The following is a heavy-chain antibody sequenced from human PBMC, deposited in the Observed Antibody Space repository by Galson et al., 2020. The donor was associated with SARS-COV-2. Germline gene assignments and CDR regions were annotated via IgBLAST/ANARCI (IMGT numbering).Heavy chain of an antibody. Sequence: GESLKISCAASGFTFSSYDMHWVRQATGKGLEWVSAIGTAGDTYYPGSVKGRFTISRENAKNSLYLQMNSLRAGDTAVYYCARVSHQLWFGEFRNLAYWYFDLWGRGTLVTVSS. CDR1: GFTFSSYD. D-gene: IGHD3-10*01. J-gene: IGHJ2*01. CDR2: IGTAGDT. CDR3: ARVSHQLWFGEFRNLAYWYFDL. V-gene: IGHV3-13*01.